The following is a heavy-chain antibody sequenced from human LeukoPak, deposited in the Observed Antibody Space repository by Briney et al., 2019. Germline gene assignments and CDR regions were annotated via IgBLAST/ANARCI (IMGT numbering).Heavy chain of an antibody. Sequence: SETLSLTCTVSGASISGYYWIWIRQPPGKGLEWIGHIYDSGSPTYNPSLKSRVTISVDTSKSQFSLKLTSVTAADTAVYYCARDGYSSGWYDYWGQGTLVTVSS. J-gene: IGHJ4*02. CDR1: GASISGYY. D-gene: IGHD6-19*01. V-gene: IGHV4-59*01. CDR2: IYDSGSP. CDR3: ARDGYSSGWYDY.